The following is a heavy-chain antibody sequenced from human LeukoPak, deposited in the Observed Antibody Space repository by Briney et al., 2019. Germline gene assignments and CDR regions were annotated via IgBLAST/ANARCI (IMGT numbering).Heavy chain of an antibody. CDR3: ARHEAWYSSGWYSPNFDY. CDR1: GGSISSSSYY. CDR2: IYYSGST. Sequence: SETLSLTCTVSGGSISSSSYYWGWIRQPPGKGLEWIGSIYYSGSTYYNPSLKSRVTISVDTSKNQFSLKLSSVTTADTAVYYCARHEAWYSSGWYSPNFDYWGQGTLVSVSS. D-gene: IGHD6-19*01. J-gene: IGHJ4*02. V-gene: IGHV4-39*01.